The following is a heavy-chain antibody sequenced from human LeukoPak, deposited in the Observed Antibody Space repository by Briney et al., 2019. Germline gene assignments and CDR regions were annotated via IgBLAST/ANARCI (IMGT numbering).Heavy chain of an antibody. Sequence: GGSLRLSCLASGFTISNYWMSWVRQAPGKGLEWVANIKPDGSQNDYVGSVKGRFTISRDNAKNSLYLQLNSLGAEDTAVYYCTRDGYADSATDGFDVWGQGTMVTVSS. J-gene: IGHJ3*01. CDR2: IKPDGSQN. D-gene: IGHD4-17*01. CDR3: TRDGYADSATDGFDV. CDR1: GFTISNYW. V-gene: IGHV3-7*01.